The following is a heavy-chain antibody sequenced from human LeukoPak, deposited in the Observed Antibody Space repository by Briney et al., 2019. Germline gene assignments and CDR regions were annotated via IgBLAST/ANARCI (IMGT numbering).Heavy chain of an antibody. D-gene: IGHD2-2*01. CDR3: ARRYCSSISCNPYFFDY. J-gene: IGHJ4*02. CDR1: GYTFTNYY. V-gene: IGHV5-51*01. CDR2: ISPGDSDT. Sequence: GESLKISCKGSGYTFTNYYIGWVRQMPGKGLEWMGIISPGDSDTRYSPSFQGQVTISADTSISTAYLRWSSLKASDTAIYYCARRYCSSISCNPYFFDYWGQGTLVTVSS.